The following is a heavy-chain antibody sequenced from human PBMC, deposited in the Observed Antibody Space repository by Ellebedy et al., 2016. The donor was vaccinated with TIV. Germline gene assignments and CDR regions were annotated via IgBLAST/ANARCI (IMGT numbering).Heavy chain of an antibody. CDR1: GFTFSSYA. D-gene: IGHD6-13*01. Sequence: GESLKISCSVSGFTFSSYAMHWVRQAPGKGLQYVAAISDNGITTDYADSVGGRFTIYRANSKTTLYLQMRSLRPEDTAVYYCVKAWHSNSWYSNWFDPWGQGTLVIVSS. J-gene: IGHJ5*02. CDR2: ISDNGITT. V-gene: IGHV3-64D*09. CDR3: VKAWHSNSWYSNWFDP.